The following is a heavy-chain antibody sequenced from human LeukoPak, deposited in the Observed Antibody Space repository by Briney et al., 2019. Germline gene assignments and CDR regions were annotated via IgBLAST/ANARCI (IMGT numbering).Heavy chain of an antibody. D-gene: IGHD3-10*01. J-gene: IGHJ3*02. CDR3: AKDASPLRFRFGLAFDI. Sequence: ASVKVSCKASGYTFTSYDINWVRQATGQGLEWMGWMNPNSGNTGYAQKFQGRVTMTRNTSISTAYMELSSLRPEDTAVYYCAKDASPLRFRFGLAFDIWGQGTMVTVSS. CDR1: GYTFTSYD. CDR2: MNPNSGNT. V-gene: IGHV1-8*01.